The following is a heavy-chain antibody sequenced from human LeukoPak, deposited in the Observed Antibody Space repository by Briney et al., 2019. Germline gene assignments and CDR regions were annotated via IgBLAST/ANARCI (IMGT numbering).Heavy chain of an antibody. Sequence: GGSLRLSCAASGFTFSSYGMSWVRQAPGKGLEWVSAISGSGGSTYYADSVKGRFTISRDNAKNSLYLQMNSLRAEDTAVYYCARVGGIDYWGQGTLVTVSS. CDR3: ARVGGIDY. V-gene: IGHV3-23*01. J-gene: IGHJ4*02. CDR2: ISGSGGST. CDR1: GFTFSSYG. D-gene: IGHD1-26*01.